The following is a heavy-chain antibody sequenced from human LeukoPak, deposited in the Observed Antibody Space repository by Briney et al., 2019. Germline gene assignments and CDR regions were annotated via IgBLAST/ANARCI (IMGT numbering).Heavy chain of an antibody. Sequence: ASVKVSCKASGYTFTSYDINWVRQATGQGLEWMGWMNPNSGNTGYAQKFQGRVTMTRNTSISTAYMELSSLRSEDTAVYYCARGPAALIVVVPAAMGEYYYYMDVWGKGTTVTVSS. J-gene: IGHJ6*03. CDR3: ARGPAALIVVVPAAMGEYYYYMDV. CDR2: MNPNSGNT. D-gene: IGHD2-2*01. CDR1: GYTFTSYD. V-gene: IGHV1-8*01.